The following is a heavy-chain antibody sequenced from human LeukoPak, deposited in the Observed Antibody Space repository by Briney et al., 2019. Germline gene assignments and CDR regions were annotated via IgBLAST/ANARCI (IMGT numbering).Heavy chain of an antibody. Sequence: GGSLRLSCAASGFTFSSYWMSWVRQAPGKGLEWVANIKQDGSEKYYVDSVKGRFTISRDNAKNSLYLQMNSLRAEDTAVYYCARGTYSSSWYFNYYYGMDVSGQGTTVTVSS. CDR2: IKQDGSEK. V-gene: IGHV3-7*01. CDR3: ARGTYSSSWYFNYYYGMDV. CDR1: GFTFSSYW. D-gene: IGHD6-13*01. J-gene: IGHJ6*02.